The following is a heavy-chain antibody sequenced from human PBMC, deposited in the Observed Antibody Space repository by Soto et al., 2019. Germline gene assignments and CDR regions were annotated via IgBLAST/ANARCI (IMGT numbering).Heavy chain of an antibody. CDR2: ISWNSGSI. CDR1: GFTFDDYA. D-gene: IGHD7-27*01. Sequence: GGSLRLSCAASGFTFDDYAMHWVRQAPGKGLEWVSGISWNSGSIGYADSVKGRFTISRDNAKNSLYLQMNSLRAEDTALYYCAKEGTWGSDGDAFDIWGQGTMVTVSS. J-gene: IGHJ3*02. V-gene: IGHV3-9*01. CDR3: AKEGTWGSDGDAFDI.